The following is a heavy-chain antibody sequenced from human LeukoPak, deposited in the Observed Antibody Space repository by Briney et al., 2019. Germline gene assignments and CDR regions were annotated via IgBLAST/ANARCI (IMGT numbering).Heavy chain of an antibody. CDR2: IYYSGST. D-gene: IGHD5-18*01. Sequence: PSETLSLTCTVSGGSISTGSYFWGWIRQPPGKGLEWIGSIYYSGSTYYNPSLKSRVTISVDTSRNQFSLELRTVTAADTAVYYCARQGYSSGYYFDYWGQGTLVTVSS. CDR1: GGSISTGSYF. CDR3: ARQGYSSGYYFDY. J-gene: IGHJ4*02. V-gene: IGHV4-39*01.